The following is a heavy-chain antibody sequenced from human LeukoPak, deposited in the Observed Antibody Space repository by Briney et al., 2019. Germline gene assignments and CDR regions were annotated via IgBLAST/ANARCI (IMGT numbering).Heavy chain of an antibody. CDR1: GFIFSSYW. CDR3: ATSDY. Sequence: GGSLRLSCGASGFIFSSYWMNWVRQSPGKGLEWVANIKQDGSEKYYVDSVKGRFTISRDNAKNSLYLQMNSLRAEDTAVYYCATSDYWGQGTLVTVSS. J-gene: IGHJ4*02. CDR2: IKQDGSEK. V-gene: IGHV3-7*01.